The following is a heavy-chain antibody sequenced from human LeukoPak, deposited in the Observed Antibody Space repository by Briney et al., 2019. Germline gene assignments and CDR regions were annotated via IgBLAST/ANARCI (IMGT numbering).Heavy chain of an antibody. J-gene: IGHJ5*02. V-gene: IGHV4-31*03. CDR3: ARGSTSITGTTDWFDP. Sequence: SETLSLTCTVSGGSISSGGYYWGWIRQHPGKGLEWIGYIYYSGSTYYNPSLKSRVTISVDTSKNQFSLKLSSVTAADTAVYYCARGSTSITGTTDWFDPWGQGTLVTVSS. CDR2: IYYSGST. CDR1: GGSISSGGYY. D-gene: IGHD1-7*01.